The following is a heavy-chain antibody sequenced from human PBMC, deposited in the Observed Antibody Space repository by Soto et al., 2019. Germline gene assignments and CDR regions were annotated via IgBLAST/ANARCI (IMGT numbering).Heavy chain of an antibody. J-gene: IGHJ4*02. V-gene: IGHV1-3*01. CDR2: INAGNGNT. D-gene: IGHD3-16*01. CDR1: GYTFTSYA. Sequence: QVQLVQSGAEVKKPGASVKVSCKASGYTFTSYAMHWVRQAPGQRLEWMGWINAGNGNTKYSQNFQGRVTMTRDRSINTAYVELSGLRSDDTAVYYCATLGAGAFDHWGQGTLVTVPS. CDR3: ATLGAGAFDH.